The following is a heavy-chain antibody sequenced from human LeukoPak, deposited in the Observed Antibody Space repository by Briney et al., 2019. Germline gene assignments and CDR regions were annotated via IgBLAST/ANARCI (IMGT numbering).Heavy chain of an antibody. CDR2: IYYSGST. J-gene: IGHJ6*03. CDR3: ARTPDNHYYYMDV. CDR1: GGSISSGGYY. V-gene: IGHV4-31*03. Sequence: TLSLTCTVSGGSISSGGYYWSWIRQHPGKGLEWIGYIYYSGSTYYNPSLKSRVTISVDTSKNHFSLKLSSVTAADTAVYYCARTPDNHYYYMDVWGKGPRSPSP. D-gene: IGHD3-22*01.